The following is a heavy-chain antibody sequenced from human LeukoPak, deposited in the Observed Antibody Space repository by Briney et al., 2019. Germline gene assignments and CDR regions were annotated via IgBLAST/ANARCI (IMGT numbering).Heavy chain of an antibody. J-gene: IGHJ4*02. Sequence: GASVKVSCKASGGTFSSYTISWVRQAPGQGLEWMGRIIPILGIANYAQKFQGRVTITADKSTSTAYMELSGLRSEDTAVYYCARSLDYYDSSGSQGQIDYWGQGTLVTVSS. CDR3: ARSLDYYDSSGSQGQIDY. V-gene: IGHV1-69*02. CDR2: IIPILGIA. CDR1: GGTFSSYT. D-gene: IGHD3-22*01.